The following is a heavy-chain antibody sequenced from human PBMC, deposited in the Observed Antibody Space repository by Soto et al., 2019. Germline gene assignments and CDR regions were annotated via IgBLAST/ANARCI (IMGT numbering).Heavy chain of an antibody. CDR1: GDSVSSNSAA. Sequence: QSQTLSLTCAISGDSVSSNSAAWNWIRQSPSRGLEWLGRTYYRSKWYNDYAVSVKSRITINPDTSKNQFSLQLNSVTPEDTAVYYCARAWDGSYLNPSYSSSWYAFDIWGQGTMVTVSS. J-gene: IGHJ3*02. CDR2: TYYRSKWYN. CDR3: ARAWDGSYLNPSYSSSWYAFDI. D-gene: IGHD6-13*01. V-gene: IGHV6-1*01.